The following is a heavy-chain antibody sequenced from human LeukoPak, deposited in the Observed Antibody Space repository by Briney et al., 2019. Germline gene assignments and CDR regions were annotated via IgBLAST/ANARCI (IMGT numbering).Heavy chain of an antibody. J-gene: IGHJ4*02. CDR1: GFTFDDYA. D-gene: IGHD6-13*01. CDR3: AKGGPYSSSWGGKFDH. V-gene: IGHV3-9*01. CDR2: ISWNSGSI. Sequence: GGSLRLSCAASGFTFDDYAMHWVRQAPGKGLEWVSHISWNSGSITYADSVKGRFTISRDNAKNSLYLQMNSLRAEDTALYYCAKGGPYSSSWGGKFDHWGQGTLVTVSS.